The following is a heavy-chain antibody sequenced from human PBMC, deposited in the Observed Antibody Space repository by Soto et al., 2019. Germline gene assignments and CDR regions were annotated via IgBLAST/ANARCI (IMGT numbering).Heavy chain of an antibody. CDR3: ARATFVRKGYYDASDYYFFDY. V-gene: IGHV4-30-2*01. J-gene: IGHJ4*02. Sequence: SGSLSLTCAVSGCSISSGGFSWGWIGQPPGKGLECIGYIYRAGSTYYNPSLKSRVTISVDRSKNQFSLRLSSVTDADTAIYYCARATFVRKGYYDASDYYFFDYWGQGTLVTVSS. D-gene: IGHD3-22*01. CDR1: GCSISSGGFS. CDR2: IYRAGST.